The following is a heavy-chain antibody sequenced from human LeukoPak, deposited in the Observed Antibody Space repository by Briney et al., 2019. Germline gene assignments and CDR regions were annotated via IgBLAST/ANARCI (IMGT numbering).Heavy chain of an antibody. CDR3: ARHSIIAVAGRKTYNWFDP. CDR1: GGSISSSSYY. D-gene: IGHD6-19*01. Sequence: PSETLSLTCTVSGGSISSSSYYWGWIRQPPGKGLEWIGSIYYSGSTYYNPSLKSRVTISVDTSKNQFSLKLSSVTAAHTAVYYCARHSIIAVAGRKTYNWFDPWGQGTLVTVSS. V-gene: IGHV4-39*01. CDR2: IYYSGST. J-gene: IGHJ5*02.